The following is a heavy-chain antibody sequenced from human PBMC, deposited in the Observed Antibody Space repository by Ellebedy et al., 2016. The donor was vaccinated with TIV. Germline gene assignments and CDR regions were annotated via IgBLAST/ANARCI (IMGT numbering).Heavy chain of an antibody. J-gene: IGHJ4*02. D-gene: IGHD6-6*01. CDR3: AREQTSYSSWSPDY. CDR1: GFTFSSYG. V-gene: IGHV3-30*03. CDR2: ISYDGSNK. Sequence: GGSLRLSCAASGFTFSSYGMHWVRQAPGKGLEWVAVISYDGSNKYYADSVKGRFTISRDNSKNTLYLQMNSLRAEDTAVYYCAREQTSYSSWSPDYWGQGTLVTVSS.